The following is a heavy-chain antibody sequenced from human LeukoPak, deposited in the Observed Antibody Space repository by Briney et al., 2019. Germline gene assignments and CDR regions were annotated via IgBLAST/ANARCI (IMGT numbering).Heavy chain of an antibody. Sequence: GRSLRLSCAASGFRFEDYGLHWVRQAPGKGLEWVSGISWNSLTIDYADSVKGRFTISRGNAKNTLYLQMISLRDEDTAIYYCAKGAEYFYDSSGLIDFWGQGTLVTVSS. J-gene: IGHJ4*02. CDR1: GFRFEDYG. CDR2: ISWNSLTI. D-gene: IGHD3-22*01. CDR3: AKGAEYFYDSSGLIDF. V-gene: IGHV3-9*01.